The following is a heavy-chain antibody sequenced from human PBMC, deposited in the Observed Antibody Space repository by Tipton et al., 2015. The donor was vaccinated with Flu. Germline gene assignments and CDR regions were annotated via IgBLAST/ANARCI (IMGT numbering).Heavy chain of an antibody. J-gene: IGHJ4*02. Sequence: LRLSCTVSGASVSSGNNYWGWIRQPAGKGLEWIGRIYTNGVTGYNPSLKSRVTISLDTSKNQFSLKLSSVTATDTAVYYCARSGSKGSSPDYWGQGTLVTVSS. CDR2: IYTNGVT. D-gene: IGHD6-13*01. CDR3: ARSGSKGSSPDY. CDR1: GASVSSGNNY. V-gene: IGHV4-61*02.